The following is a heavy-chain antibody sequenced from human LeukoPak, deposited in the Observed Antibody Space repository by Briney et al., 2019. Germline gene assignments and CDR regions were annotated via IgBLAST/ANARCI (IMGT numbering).Heavy chain of an antibody. CDR3: ARGYSNYGYAFDI. Sequence: PGGSLRLSCAASGFTFSSYEMNWVRQAPGKGLEWVSDISSSGRITYYADSVKGRFTISRDNARNSLYLQMNSLRAGDTAVYYCARGYSNYGYAFDIWGQGTMVTVSS. V-gene: IGHV3-48*03. CDR1: GFTFSSYE. J-gene: IGHJ3*02. CDR2: ISSSGRIT. D-gene: IGHD4-11*01.